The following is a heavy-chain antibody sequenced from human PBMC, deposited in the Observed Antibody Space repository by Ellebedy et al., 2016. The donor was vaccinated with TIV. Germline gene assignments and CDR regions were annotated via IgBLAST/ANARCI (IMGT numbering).Heavy chain of an antibody. V-gene: IGHV1-24*01. CDR3: ATGGYCSSTSCYVVDHYYGMDV. CDR1: GYTLTELS. Sequence: AASVKVSCKVSGYTLTELSMHWVRQAPGKGLEWMGGFDPEDGETIYAQKFQGRVTMTEDTSTDTAYMELSGLRSEDTAVYYCATGGYCSSTSCYVVDHYYGMDVWGQGTTVTVSS. D-gene: IGHD2-2*01. CDR2: FDPEDGET. J-gene: IGHJ6*02.